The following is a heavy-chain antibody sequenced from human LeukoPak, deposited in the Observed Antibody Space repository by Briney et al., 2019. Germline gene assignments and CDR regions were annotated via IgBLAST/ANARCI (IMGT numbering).Heavy chain of an antibody. Sequence: GASAKVSCKASGYTFTSYGISWVRQAPGQGLEWMGWISAYNGNTNYAQKLQGRVTMTTDTSTSTAYMELRSLRSDDTAVYYCASLYYYGSGSYMVDPWGQGTLVTVSS. J-gene: IGHJ5*02. CDR1: GYTFTSYG. D-gene: IGHD3-10*01. V-gene: IGHV1-18*01. CDR2: ISAYNGNT. CDR3: ASLYYYGSGSYMVDP.